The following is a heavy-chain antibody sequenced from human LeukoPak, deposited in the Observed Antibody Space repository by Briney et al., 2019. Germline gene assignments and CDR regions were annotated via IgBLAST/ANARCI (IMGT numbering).Heavy chain of an antibody. CDR3: ARALGGSVNYYFYGLDV. CDR1: GFTFGSSD. Sequence: GGSLRLSCVASGFTFGSSDMHWVRQTIGEGLEWVSTIGTTGDTFYSDSVKGRFTISRENAKNSLWLQLNSLRAGDTAVYYCARALGGSVNYYFYGLDVWGQGTTVTVSS. CDR2: IGTTGDT. D-gene: IGHD3-10*01. J-gene: IGHJ6*02. V-gene: IGHV3-13*01.